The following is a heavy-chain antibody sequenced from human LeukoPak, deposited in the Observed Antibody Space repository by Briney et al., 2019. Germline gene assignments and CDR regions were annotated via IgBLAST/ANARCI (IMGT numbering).Heavy chain of an antibody. CDR3: VRDNAAADGALDY. Sequence: GGSLRLSCAASGFTFSSYAMSWVRQAPGKGLEWVSEISGSGGNTYYADSVKGRFTISRDNSKNTLFLQMDRLRVDDTAVYYCVRDNAAADGALDYWGQGSLVTVSS. CDR1: GFTFSSYA. V-gene: IGHV3-23*01. J-gene: IGHJ4*02. D-gene: IGHD5-24*01. CDR2: ISGSGGNT.